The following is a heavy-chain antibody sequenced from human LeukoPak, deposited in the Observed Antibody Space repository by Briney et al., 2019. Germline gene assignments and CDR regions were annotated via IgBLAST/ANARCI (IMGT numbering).Heavy chain of an antibody. Sequence: GGSLRLSCAASGFTFSSYAMSWVRQAPGKGLEWVPAISGSVGSTYYADSVKGRFTISRDNPKNTLYLQMNSLRAEDTAVYYCAKDRSVVAAVYYYYGMDVWGQGTTVTVSS. J-gene: IGHJ6*02. CDR2: ISGSVGST. D-gene: IGHD2-15*01. CDR3: AKDRSVVAAVYYYYGMDV. CDR1: GFTFSSYA. V-gene: IGHV3-23*01.